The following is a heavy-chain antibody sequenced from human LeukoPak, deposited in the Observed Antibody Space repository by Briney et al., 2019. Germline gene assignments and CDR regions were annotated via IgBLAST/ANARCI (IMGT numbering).Heavy chain of an antibody. V-gene: IGHV4-39*01. Sequence: SETLSLTCTGSGGSISSSSYYWGWIRQPPGRGLEWLGNIYYSGSTYYNPSLKSRVTISVDTSKNQFSLKLTSVTAADTAVYYCANRRSGSSEFDPWGQGTLVTVSS. J-gene: IGHJ5*02. CDR1: GGSISSSSYY. CDR3: ANRRSGSSEFDP. D-gene: IGHD6-25*01. CDR2: IYYSGST.